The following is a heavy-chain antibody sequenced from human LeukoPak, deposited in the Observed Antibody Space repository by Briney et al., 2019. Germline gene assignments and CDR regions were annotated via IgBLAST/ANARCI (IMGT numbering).Heavy chain of an antibody. D-gene: IGHD2-21*01. Sequence: SQTLSLTCTVSGGSPSSASHHWSSIRQHPGKGLEWIGYIYYSGRTYYNPSLESRVAISIVTSKDQFSLNLSSVTAADPAVYYCARRGDSSVIHGFDVWGQGTMVTVSS. CDR2: IYYSGRT. V-gene: IGHV4-31*03. J-gene: IGHJ3*01. CDR1: GGSPSSASHH. CDR3: ARRGDSSVIHGFDV.